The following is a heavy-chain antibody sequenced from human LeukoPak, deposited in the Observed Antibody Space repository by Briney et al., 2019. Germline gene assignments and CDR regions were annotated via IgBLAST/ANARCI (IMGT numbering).Heavy chain of an antibody. J-gene: IGHJ6*03. CDR1: GGSISSGSYY. D-gene: IGHD6-19*01. CDR3: ARGESVAGTKRGYYYYYYMDV. CDR2: IYTSGST. V-gene: IGHV4-61*02. Sequence: SQTLSLTCTVSGGSISSGSYYWSWIRQPAGKGLEWIGRIYTSGSTNYNPSLKSRVTISVDTSKNQFSLKLSSVTAADTAVYYCARGESVAGTKRGYYYYYYMDVWGKGTTVTVSS.